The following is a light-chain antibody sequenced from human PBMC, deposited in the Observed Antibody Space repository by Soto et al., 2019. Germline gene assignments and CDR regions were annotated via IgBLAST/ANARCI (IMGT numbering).Light chain of an antibody. CDR2: DAS. Sequence: DIQMTQSPSTLSASVGDRVTITCRASQSISSWLAWYQQKPGKAPKLLIYDASSLESGVPSRFSGSASGTEVTLTISSLQPDDFATYFCQQYNSYSWTFGQGNKVEIK. J-gene: IGKJ1*01. CDR1: QSISSW. CDR3: QQYNSYSWT. V-gene: IGKV1-5*01.